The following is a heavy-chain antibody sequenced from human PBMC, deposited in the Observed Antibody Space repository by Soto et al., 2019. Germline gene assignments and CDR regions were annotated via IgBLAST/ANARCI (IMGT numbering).Heavy chain of an antibody. CDR3: LRTCRVIAAATCEGY. CDR2: INSAGSST. D-gene: IGHD2-15*01. V-gene: IGHV3-74*01. CDR1: GFTFSSFW. Sequence: EVQMVESGGGLVQPGGSLRLYCAASGFTFSSFWMHWVRPAPVKVLVWVSRINSAGSSTSYADSVKGRCTISRDNAKNTQHLQRNSLRAEDMSVYYCLRTCRVIAAATCEGYWCQGTLVTVSS. J-gene: IGHJ1*01.